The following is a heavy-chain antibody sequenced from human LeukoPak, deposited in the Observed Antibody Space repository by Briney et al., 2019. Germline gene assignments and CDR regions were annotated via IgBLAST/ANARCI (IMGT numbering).Heavy chain of an antibody. V-gene: IGHV3-21*01. Sequence: GGSLRLSCVASRFTFGSYGMHWVRQAPGKGLEWVSPITGSGGNTYYADSVKGRFTISRDNAKKSLYLQMNSLRAEDTAVYYCARVGNYYELGYWGQGTLVTVSS. CDR1: RFTFGSYG. D-gene: IGHD3-22*01. CDR3: ARVGNYYELGY. CDR2: ITGSGGNT. J-gene: IGHJ4*02.